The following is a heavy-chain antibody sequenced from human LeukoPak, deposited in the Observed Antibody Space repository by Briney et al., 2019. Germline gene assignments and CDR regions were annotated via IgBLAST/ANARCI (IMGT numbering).Heavy chain of an antibody. CDR3: ARSLPYDFWSGYYFDLGWFDP. CDR2: ISAYNGNT. D-gene: IGHD3-3*01. CDR1: GYTFTSYG. V-gene: IGHV1-18*01. Sequence: GASVKVSCKASGYTFTSYGISWVRQAPGQGLEWMGWISAYNGNTNYAQKLQGRVTMTTDTSTSTAYMELRSLRSDDTAVYYCARSLPYDFWSGYYFDLGWFDPWGQGTLVIVSS. J-gene: IGHJ5*02.